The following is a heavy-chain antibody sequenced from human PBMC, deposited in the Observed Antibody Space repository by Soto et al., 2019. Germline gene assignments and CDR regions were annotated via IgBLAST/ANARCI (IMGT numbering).Heavy chain of an antibody. CDR1: GFTFSSDG. CDR3: AKAAITMIVVVH. V-gene: IGHV3-30*18. D-gene: IGHD3-22*01. Sequence: QVQLVESGGGVVQPGRSLRLSCAASGFTFSSDGMHWVRQAPGKGLEWVAVISYDGSNKYYADSVKGRFTISRDNSKNPLSLQMNSLRAEDTAVYYCAKAAITMIVVVHWGQGTLVTVSS. J-gene: IGHJ4*02. CDR2: ISYDGSNK.